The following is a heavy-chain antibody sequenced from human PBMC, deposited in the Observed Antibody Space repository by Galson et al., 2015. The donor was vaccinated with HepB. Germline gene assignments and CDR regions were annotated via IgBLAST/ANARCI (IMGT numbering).Heavy chain of an antibody. CDR3: AKDGVTGTTGAFDI. D-gene: IGHD1-20*01. J-gene: IGHJ3*02. CDR1: GFTFSSYG. CDR2: ISYDGSNK. Sequence: SLRLSCAASGFTFSSYGMHWVRQAPGKGLEWVAVISYDGSNKYYADSVKGRFTISRDNSKNTLYLQMNSLRAEDTAVYYCAKDGVTGTTGAFDIWGQGTMVTVSS. V-gene: IGHV3-30*18.